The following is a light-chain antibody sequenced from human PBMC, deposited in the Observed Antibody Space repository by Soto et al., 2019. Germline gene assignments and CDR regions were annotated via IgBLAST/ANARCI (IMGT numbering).Light chain of an antibody. V-gene: IGKV1-5*03. CDR3: QQYNVYSWT. Sequence: IHLNQSTSTLSSSVGDRVTIPCRASQNINSWLAWYQQKPGKAPKLLIYEASSLEKGVPARFGGSGSGTEFTLTISSLQPDDFATYYCQQYNVYSWTFGQGTKVDI. J-gene: IGKJ1*01. CDR1: QNINSW. CDR2: EAS.